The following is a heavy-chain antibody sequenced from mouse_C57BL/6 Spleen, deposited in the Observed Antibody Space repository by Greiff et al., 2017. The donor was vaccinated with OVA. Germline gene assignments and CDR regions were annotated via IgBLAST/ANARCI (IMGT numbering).Heavy chain of an antibody. V-gene: IGHV1-80*01. CDR2: IYPGDGDT. J-gene: IGHJ4*01. CDR1: GYAFSSYW. D-gene: IGHD1-1*01. Sequence: QVHVKQSGAELVKPGASVKISCKASGYAFSSYWMNWVKQRPGKGLEWIGQIYPGDGDTNYNGKFKGKATLTADKSSSTAYMQLSSLTSEDSAVYFCARHRSSYGSSSHYAMDYWGQGTSVTVSS. CDR3: ARHRSSYGSSSHYAMDY.